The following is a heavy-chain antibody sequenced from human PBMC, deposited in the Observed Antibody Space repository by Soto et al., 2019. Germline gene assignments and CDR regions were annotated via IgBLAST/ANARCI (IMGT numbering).Heavy chain of an antibody. CDR3: ARAAYSSPVAWYLDL. D-gene: IGHD6-13*01. J-gene: IGHJ2*01. Sequence: QPGGSLRLSCAASGFTFRTYWIHWVRQAPGKGPVWVSRINNYGTYTFYADSVKGRFTISRDNAKNTLFLQMSSLRVEDTAVYFCARAAYSSPVAWYLDLWGRGTLVTVSS. CDR2: INNYGTYT. V-gene: IGHV3-74*01. CDR1: GFTFRTYW.